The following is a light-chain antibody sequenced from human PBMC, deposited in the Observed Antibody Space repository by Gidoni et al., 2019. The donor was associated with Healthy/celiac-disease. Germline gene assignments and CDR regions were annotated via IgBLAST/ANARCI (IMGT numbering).Light chain of an antibody. CDR3: QQYYSTPLT. CDR1: QSVLYSSNNKNY. V-gene: IGKV4-1*01. J-gene: IGKJ4*01. Sequence: DIVMTQSPGSLAVSLGERATINCKSSQSVLYSSNNKNYLAWYQQKAGQPPKLLIYWASTRESGVPDRFSGSGSGTDFTLTISSLQAEDVAVYYCQQYYSTPLTFGGXTKVEIK. CDR2: WAS.